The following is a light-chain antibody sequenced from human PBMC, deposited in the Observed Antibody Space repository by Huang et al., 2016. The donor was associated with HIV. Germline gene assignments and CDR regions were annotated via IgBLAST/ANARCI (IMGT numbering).Light chain of an antibody. V-gene: IGKV2-28*01. J-gene: IGKJ2*01. CDR1: QSLLHSNGYNY. Sequence: DIVMTQSPLSLPVTPGEPASISCRSSQSLLHSNGYNYLDWYLQKPGQSPQVLIYLGSNRASGVPGRFSGSVSGTDFTLIISRVEAEDVGIYYCMQALQTPYTFGQGTKLEIK. CDR2: LGS. CDR3: MQALQTPYT.